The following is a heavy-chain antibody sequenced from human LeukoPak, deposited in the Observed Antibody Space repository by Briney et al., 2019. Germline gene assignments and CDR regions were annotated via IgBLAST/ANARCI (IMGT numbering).Heavy chain of an antibody. CDR2: ISSSSSYI. V-gene: IGHV3-21*01. CDR1: GFTFSSYS. Sequence: NPGGSLRLSCAASGFTFSSYSMNWVRQAPGKGLEWVSSISSSSSYIYYADSVKGRFTISRDNAKNSLYLQMNSQRAEDTAVYYCARDREGWELPTHTLGYWGQGTLVTVSS. J-gene: IGHJ4*02. D-gene: IGHD1-26*01. CDR3: ARDREGWELPTHTLGY.